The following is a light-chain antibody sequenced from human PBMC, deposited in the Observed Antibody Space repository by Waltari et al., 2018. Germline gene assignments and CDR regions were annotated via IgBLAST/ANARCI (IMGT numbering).Light chain of an antibody. CDR1: SSDVGGYTY. CDR2: DVS. V-gene: IGLV2-11*01. CDR3: CSYAGSYTSPYV. J-gene: IGLJ1*01. Sequence: QSALTQPRSVSGSPGQSVTLSCTGTSSDVGGYTYFSWYQQPPGKAPKPMLYDVSKRPSGVPDRFSGSKSGNTASLTISGLQAEDEADYYCCSYAGSYTSPYVFGTGTKVTVL.